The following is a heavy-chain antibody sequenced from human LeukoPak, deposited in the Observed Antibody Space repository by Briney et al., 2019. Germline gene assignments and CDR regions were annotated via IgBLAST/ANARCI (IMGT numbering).Heavy chain of an antibody. Sequence: GGSLRLSSAASGFTVSSNYMSWVRQAPGKGLEWVSVIYSGGSTYYANSVKGRFTTPRDNSKNTLYLQMSSLRAEDTAVYYCATTPYCSSTSCRNGPFDYWGQGTLVTVSS. CDR2: IYSGGST. CDR3: ATTPYCSSTSCRNGPFDY. D-gene: IGHD2-2*01. J-gene: IGHJ4*02. CDR1: GFTVSSNY. V-gene: IGHV3-53*01.